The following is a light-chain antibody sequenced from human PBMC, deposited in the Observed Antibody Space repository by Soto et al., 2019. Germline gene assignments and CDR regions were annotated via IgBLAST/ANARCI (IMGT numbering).Light chain of an antibody. CDR3: QQRHRWPIT. Sequence: EVVLTQSPVTLSLSPGERATLSCRASQSFRGLLACYQQKPGQAPRLLIYDAYNRATGIPPRFSGSGSGTDFTLTISSLEPEDSAVYYCQQRHRWPITFGQGTRLEIK. J-gene: IGKJ5*01. CDR1: QSFRGL. CDR2: DAY. V-gene: IGKV3-11*01.